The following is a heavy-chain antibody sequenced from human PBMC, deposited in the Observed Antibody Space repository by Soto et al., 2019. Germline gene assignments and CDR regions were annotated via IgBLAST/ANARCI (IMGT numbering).Heavy chain of an antibody. Sequence: PGGSLRLSCAASGFTFSSYAMSWVRQAPGKGLEWVSAISGSGGSTYYADSVKGRFTISRDNSKNTLYLQMNSLRAEDTAVYYCAKACFLWFGELLFSLPLTSPCKDYWGQGTLVTVSS. CDR3: AKACFLWFGELLFSLPLTSPCKDY. V-gene: IGHV3-23*01. CDR1: GFTFSSYA. CDR2: ISGSGGST. D-gene: IGHD3-10*01. J-gene: IGHJ4*02.